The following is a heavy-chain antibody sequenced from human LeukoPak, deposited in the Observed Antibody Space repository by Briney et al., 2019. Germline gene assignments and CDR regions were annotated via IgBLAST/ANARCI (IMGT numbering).Heavy chain of an antibody. CDR1: GGTFSSYA. D-gene: IGHD6-13*01. J-gene: IGHJ3*02. CDR2: IIPIFGTA. V-gene: IGHV1-69*05. Sequence: SVKVSCKASGGTFSSYAISWVRRAPGQGLEWMGGIIPIFGTANYAQKFQGRVTITTDESTSTAYMELSSLRSEDTAVYYCARGGRSSWYGADAFDIWGQGTMVTVSS. CDR3: ARGGRSSWYGADAFDI.